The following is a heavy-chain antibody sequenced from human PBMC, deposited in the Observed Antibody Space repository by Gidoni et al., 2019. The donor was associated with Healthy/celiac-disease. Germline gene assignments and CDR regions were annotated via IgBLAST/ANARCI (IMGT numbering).Heavy chain of an antibody. Sequence: EVQLVESGGGLVQPGRSLRLSCAASGFPFDDYAMHWVRQAPGKGLEWVSGISWNSGSIGYADSVKGRFTISRDNAKNSLYLQMNSLRAEDTALYYCAKDRTGYSYGHDAFDIWGQGTMVTVSS. CDR1: GFPFDDYA. D-gene: IGHD5-18*01. V-gene: IGHV3-9*01. J-gene: IGHJ3*02. CDR3: AKDRTGYSYGHDAFDI. CDR2: ISWNSGSI.